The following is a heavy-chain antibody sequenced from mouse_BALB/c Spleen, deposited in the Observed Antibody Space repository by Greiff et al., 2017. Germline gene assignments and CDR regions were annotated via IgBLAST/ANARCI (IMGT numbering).Heavy chain of an antibody. CDR3: ARGGYYGSMDY. D-gene: IGHD1-1*01. J-gene: IGHJ4*01. CDR1: GISITTGNYR. V-gene: IGHV3-5*02. CDR2: IYYSGTI. Sequence: EVQLVESGPGLVKPSQTVSLTCTVTGISITTGNYRWSWIRQFPGNKLEWIGYIYYSGTITYNPSLTSRTTITRDTSKNQFFLEMNSLTAEDTATYYCARGGYYGSMDYWGQGTSVTVSS.